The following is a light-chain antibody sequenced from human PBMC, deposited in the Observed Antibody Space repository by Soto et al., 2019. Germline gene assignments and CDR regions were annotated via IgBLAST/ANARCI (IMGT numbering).Light chain of an antibody. J-gene: IGKJ2*01. Sequence: DIQMTQSPSTLSSSVGDRVTITCRASHSISSLLAWYQQKPGKAPKLLIYDDSSLESGVPSRFSGSGSGTEFTLTISSLQPDDFATYYFQQYNSSPYTFGQGTKREIK. CDR1: HSISSL. V-gene: IGKV1-5*01. CDR3: QQYNSSPYT. CDR2: DDS.